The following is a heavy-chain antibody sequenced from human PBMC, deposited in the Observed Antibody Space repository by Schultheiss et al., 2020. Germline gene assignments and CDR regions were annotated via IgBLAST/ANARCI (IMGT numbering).Heavy chain of an antibody. V-gene: IGHV4-31*02. D-gene: IGHD6-6*01. CDR3: ARDHGIKKLGNYYYGMDV. CDR1: GDSISSGGYY. Sequence: SQTLSLTCTVSGDSISSGGYYWSWIRQHPEKGLEWIGYIHHSGYTYYNPSLKSRLTISVDTSKNQFSLNLNSVSAADTAVYYCARDHGIKKLGNYYYGMDVWGQGTTVTVSS. J-gene: IGHJ6*02. CDR2: IHHSGYT.